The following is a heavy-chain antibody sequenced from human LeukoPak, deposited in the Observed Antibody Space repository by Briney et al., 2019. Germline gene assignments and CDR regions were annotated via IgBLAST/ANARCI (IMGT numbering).Heavy chain of an antibody. CDR3: ARHFIGYYDSSGYVQH. CDR2: ICYSGST. D-gene: IGHD3-22*01. Sequence: SETLSLTCTVSSGSMSSSSYYWGWIRQPPGKGLEWIGTICYSGSTNYNPSLRSRVTISIDTSKKQYSLKLASVTAADTAVYYCARHFIGYYDSSGYVQHWGQGTLVTVSS. V-gene: IGHV4-39*01. J-gene: IGHJ1*01. CDR1: SGSMSSSSYY.